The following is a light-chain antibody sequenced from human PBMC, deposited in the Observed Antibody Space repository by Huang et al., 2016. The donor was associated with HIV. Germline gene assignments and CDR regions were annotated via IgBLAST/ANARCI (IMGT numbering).Light chain of an antibody. CDR1: QSVSSN. CDR2: GAS. Sequence: ATLSCRASQSVSSNLAWYQQKPGQAPRLLIYGASTRATGIPARFSGSGSWTEFTLTISSLQSEDFAVYYCQQYNNWPPWTFGQGTKVEIK. V-gene: IGKV3-15*01. CDR3: QQYNNWPPWT. J-gene: IGKJ1*01.